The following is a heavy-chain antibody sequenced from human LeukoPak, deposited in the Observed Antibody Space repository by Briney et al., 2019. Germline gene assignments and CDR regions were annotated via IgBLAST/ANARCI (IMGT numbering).Heavy chain of an antibody. V-gene: IGHV4-38-2*02. D-gene: IGHD1-26*01. CDR3: AREVVGATKEDNFDY. J-gene: IGHJ4*02. CDR1: GYSISSGYY. Sequence: SETLSLTCTVSGYSISSGYYCGWIRQPPGKGLEWIGSIYHSGSTYYNPSLKSRVTISVDTSKNQFSLKLSSVTAADTAVYYCAREVVGATKEDNFDYWGQGTLVTVSS. CDR2: IYHSGST.